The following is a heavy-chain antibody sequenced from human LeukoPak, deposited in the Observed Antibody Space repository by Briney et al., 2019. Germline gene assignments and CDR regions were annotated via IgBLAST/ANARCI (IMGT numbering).Heavy chain of an antibody. CDR1: GGSISSYY. J-gene: IGHJ3*02. CDR2: IYTSGTI. Sequence: SETLSLTCTVSGGSISSYYWSWIRQPAGTALEWIGRIYTSGTITYNPSLKSRVTMSVDTSKNQFSLKLSSVTAADTAVYYCARDSMIAAFDIWGQGTMVTVSS. CDR3: ARDSMIAAFDI. V-gene: IGHV4-4*07. D-gene: IGHD3-22*01.